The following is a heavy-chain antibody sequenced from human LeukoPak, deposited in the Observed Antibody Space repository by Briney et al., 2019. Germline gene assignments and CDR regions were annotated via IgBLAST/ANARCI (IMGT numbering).Heavy chain of an antibody. V-gene: IGHV3-11*04. CDR3: GRDLGTHGGYVDP. D-gene: IGHD5-12*01. CDR2: ISSTGNSI. Sequence: GGSLRLSCAASVFSFSDYYMSWIRQAPGRGLEWVSSISSTGNSIYYADSVKGRFTISRDNAKNPLYLQMDSLRVEDTGIYYCGRDLGTHGGYVDPWGQGTLVTVSS. CDR1: VFSFSDYY. J-gene: IGHJ5*02.